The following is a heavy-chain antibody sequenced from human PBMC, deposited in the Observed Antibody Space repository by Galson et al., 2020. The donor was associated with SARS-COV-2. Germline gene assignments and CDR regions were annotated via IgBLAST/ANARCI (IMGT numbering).Heavy chain of an antibody. CDR3: ARDRGGATLDI. D-gene: IGHD1-26*01. V-gene: IGHV6-1*01. CDR1: GDSVSSNTGT. CDR2: TYYRSKWYY. Sequence: SQTLSLTCAISGDSVSSNTGTWNWIRESPSGGLEWLGRTYYRSKWYYDYGVSLKSRITIKPDTSKNQFSLQLNSVTPDDTAVYYCARDRGGATLDIWGQGTMVTVSS. J-gene: IGHJ3*02.